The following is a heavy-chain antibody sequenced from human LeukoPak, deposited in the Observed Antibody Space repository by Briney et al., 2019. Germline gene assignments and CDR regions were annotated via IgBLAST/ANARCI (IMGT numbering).Heavy chain of an antibody. J-gene: IGHJ5*02. Sequence: SEALSLTCTVSGGSISGYYWSWIRQPPGKRLEWIGYIYDTGATNYNPSLKSRCTISIDTSKNQFSLNLSSVTAADTAVYYCARLPLIATTRGGFDPWGQGTLVTVSS. CDR3: ARLPLIATTRGGFDP. CDR2: IYDTGAT. CDR1: GGSISGYY. D-gene: IGHD1/OR15-1a*01. V-gene: IGHV4-59*08.